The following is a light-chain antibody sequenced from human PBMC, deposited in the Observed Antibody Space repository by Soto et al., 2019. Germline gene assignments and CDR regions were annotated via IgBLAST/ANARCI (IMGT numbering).Light chain of an antibody. Sequence: DIVLTQSPDSLAVSLGERATINCKSSQSVLYSSNNKNYLAWSQQKPGQPPKLLIYWASTRESGVPDRFSGSGSGTDFTLTISSLQAEDVAVYYCQQDYSTPPYTFGQGTKLEIK. CDR1: QSVLYSSNNKNY. CDR2: WAS. V-gene: IGKV4-1*01. CDR3: QQDYSTPPYT. J-gene: IGKJ2*01.